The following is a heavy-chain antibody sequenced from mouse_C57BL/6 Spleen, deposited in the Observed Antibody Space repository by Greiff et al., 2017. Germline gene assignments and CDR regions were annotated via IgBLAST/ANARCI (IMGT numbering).Heavy chain of an antibody. Sequence: QVQLQQSGAELVRPGTSVKMSCKASGYTFTNYWIGWAKQRPGHGLEWIGDIYPGGGYTNYNEKFKGKATLTADKSSSTAYMQFSSLTSEDSAIYYCARAPYYGSSRGYAMDYWGQGTSVTVSS. CDR2: IYPGGGYT. D-gene: IGHD1-1*01. CDR1: GYTFTNYW. CDR3: ARAPYYGSSRGYAMDY. J-gene: IGHJ4*01. V-gene: IGHV1-63*01.